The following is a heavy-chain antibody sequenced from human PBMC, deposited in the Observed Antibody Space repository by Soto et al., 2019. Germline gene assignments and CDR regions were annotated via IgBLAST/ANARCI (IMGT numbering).Heavy chain of an antibody. CDR1: GFTFSSYA. D-gene: IGHD6-13*01. CDR3: ATTIAAAGGYYFNY. J-gene: IGHJ4*02. Sequence: EVQLVESGGGLVQPGGSLRLSLAASGFTFSSYAMHWARQAPGKGLEYVSTINNNGGSTYYANSVKGRFTISRDNSKNTLYLQMGSLRAEDMAVYYCATTIAAAGGYYFNYWGQGTLVTVSS. V-gene: IGHV3-64*01. CDR2: INNNGGST.